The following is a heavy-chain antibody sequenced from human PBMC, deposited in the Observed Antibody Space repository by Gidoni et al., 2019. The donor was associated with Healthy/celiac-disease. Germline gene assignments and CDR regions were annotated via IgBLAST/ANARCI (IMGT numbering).Heavy chain of an antibody. Sequence: EVQLLESGGGLVQPGGSLRLSWSASGFTFSRYAMSWVRQAPWKGLEWVSAISGSGGSTYYADSVKGRFTISRDNSKNTLYLQMNSLRAEDTAVYYCAKWVFDWLLYTNFDYWGQGTLVTVSS. CDR3: AKWVFDWLLYTNFDY. V-gene: IGHV3-23*01. CDR2: ISGSGGST. D-gene: IGHD3-9*01. J-gene: IGHJ4*02. CDR1: GFTFSRYA.